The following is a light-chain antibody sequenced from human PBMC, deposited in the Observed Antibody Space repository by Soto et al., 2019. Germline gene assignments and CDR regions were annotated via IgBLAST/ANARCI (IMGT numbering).Light chain of an antibody. CDR2: AAS. V-gene: IGKV1-27*01. CDR1: QGISNY. Sequence: DIQMTQSPSSLSASVGDRVTITCRASQGISNYLAWYQQKPGKVPKLLIYAASTLQSGVPSRFSGSGSGTHFTLIISSLQPEDVATYYWQKYNSAPRVTFGQGTKVEIK. J-gene: IGKJ1*01. CDR3: QKYNSAPRVT.